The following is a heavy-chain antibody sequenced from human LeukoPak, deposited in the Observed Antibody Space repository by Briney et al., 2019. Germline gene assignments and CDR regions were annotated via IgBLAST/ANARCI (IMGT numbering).Heavy chain of an antibody. V-gene: IGHV4-39*01. D-gene: IGHD2-21*01. CDR1: GGSISSSSYY. CDR3: ARQMRRGGGNWIDP. CDR2: IYYSGST. Sequence: KPSETLSRNGTVSGGSISSSSYYWGWIRQPPGKGLEWIGSIYYSGSTYYNPSLKSRVTISVDTSKNQFSLKLSSVTAADTAVYYCARQMRRGGGNWIDPWGQGTLVTVSS. J-gene: IGHJ5*02.